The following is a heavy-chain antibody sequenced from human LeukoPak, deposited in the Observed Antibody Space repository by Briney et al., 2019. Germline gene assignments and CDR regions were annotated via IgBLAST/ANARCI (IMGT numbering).Heavy chain of an antibody. J-gene: IGHJ4*02. Sequence: GGSLRLSCAASGFTFSSYGMHWVRQAPGKGLEWVAVISYDGSNKYYADSVKGRFTISRDNSKNTLYLQMNSLRAEDTAVYYCAKRLIDWGQGTLVTVSS. CDR3: AKRLID. CDR2: ISYDGSNK. V-gene: IGHV3-30*18. CDR1: GFTFSSYG. D-gene: IGHD2/OR15-2a*01.